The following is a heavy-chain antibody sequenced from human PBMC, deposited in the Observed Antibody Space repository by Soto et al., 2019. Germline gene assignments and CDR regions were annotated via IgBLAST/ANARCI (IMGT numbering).Heavy chain of an antibody. V-gene: IGHV3-23*01. CDR2: ISGSGGST. D-gene: IGHD3-9*01. J-gene: IGHJ4*02. Sequence: GGSLRLSCAASGFTFSSYPMSWVRTAPGKGLEWVSAISGSGGSTYYADSVKGRFTISRDNSKNTLYLQMSSLRAEDTAVYYCAKSDDILTGSFDYWGQGTLVTVSS. CDR3: AKSDDILTGSFDY. CDR1: GFTFSSYP.